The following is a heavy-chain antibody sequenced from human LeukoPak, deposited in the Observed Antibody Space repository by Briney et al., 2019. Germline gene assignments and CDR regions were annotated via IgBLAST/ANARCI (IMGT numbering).Heavy chain of an antibody. V-gene: IGHV3-30-3*01. Sequence: SGGSLRPSCAASGFTFTSYAIHWVRQAPGKGLQWVAVISYDGSNEYYTDSVKGRFTISRDSSKNTLYLQMNSLRVEDTAVYYCARDSLIMTRVVRGYFDYWGQGTLVTVSS. CDR1: GFTFTSYA. CDR2: ISYDGSNE. J-gene: IGHJ4*02. D-gene: IGHD4-23*01. CDR3: ARDSLIMTRVVRGYFDY.